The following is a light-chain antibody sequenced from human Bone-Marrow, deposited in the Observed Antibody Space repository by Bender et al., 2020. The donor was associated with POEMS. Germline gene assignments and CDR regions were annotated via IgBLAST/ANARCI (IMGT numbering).Light chain of an antibody. J-gene: IGLJ1*01. CDR1: SSDVGGYEY. CDR2: DVT. V-gene: IGLV2-14*03. CDR3: SSYTSSRTRV. Sequence: QSALTQPASVSGSPGQSITISCTGTSSDVGGYEYVSWYQQHPGKAPKPVIYDVTRRPSGVCSRFSGSTTGNTAFLTISGQQDEDDDDYYCSSYTSSRTRVFGTGTKVTVL.